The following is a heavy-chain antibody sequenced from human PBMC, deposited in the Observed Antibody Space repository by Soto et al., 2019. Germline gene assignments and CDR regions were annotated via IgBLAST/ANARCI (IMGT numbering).Heavy chain of an antibody. V-gene: IGHV4-59*08. D-gene: IGHD2-15*01. CDR1: SGSISSYY. J-gene: IGHJ4*02. CDR3: ARGYCNGGSCYSRFFDY. CDR2: TYYSGST. Sequence: SETLSLTCTVSSGSISSYYWSWIRQPPGKGLEWIGYTYYSGSTNYNPSLKSRVTISVDTSKNQFSLKLSSVTAADTAVYYCARGYCNGGSCYSRFFDYWGQGTLVTVSS.